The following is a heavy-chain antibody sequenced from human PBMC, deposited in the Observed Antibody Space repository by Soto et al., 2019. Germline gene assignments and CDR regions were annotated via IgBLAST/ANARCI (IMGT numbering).Heavy chain of an antibody. V-gene: IGHV3-23*01. CDR1: GFTFSSYA. J-gene: IGHJ3*02. CDR2: ISGSGGST. CDR3: AKTYSGGFWRDAFDI. Sequence: EVQLLESGGGLVQPGGSLRLSCAASGFTFSSYAMSWVRQAPGKGLEWVSAISGSGGSTYYADSVKGRFTISRDNSKNTLYQKMNSLRAGDTALYYWAKTYSGGFWRDAFDIGGKGTMVPVSS. D-gene: IGHD1-26*01.